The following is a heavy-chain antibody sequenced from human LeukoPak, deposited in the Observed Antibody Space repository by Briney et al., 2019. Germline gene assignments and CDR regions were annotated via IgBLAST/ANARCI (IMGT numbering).Heavy chain of an antibody. CDR3: ARGSYDSSDFEYFHH. D-gene: IGHD3-22*01. CDR2: INPNSGGT. J-gene: IGHJ1*01. Sequence: ASVKVSCKASGYTFTGNYMHRVRQAPGQGLEWMGWINPNSGGTNYAQKFQGRVTMTRDTSISTAYMELNRLRSDDTAVYYCARGSYDSSDFEYFHHWGQGTLVTVSS. CDR1: GYTFTGNY. V-gene: IGHV1-2*02.